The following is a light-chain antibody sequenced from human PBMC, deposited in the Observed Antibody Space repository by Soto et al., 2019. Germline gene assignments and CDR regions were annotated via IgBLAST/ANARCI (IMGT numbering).Light chain of an antibody. CDR3: QQYHSYPVT. CDR2: AAS. J-gene: IGKJ4*01. Sequence: DIPMTQSPSSLSASVGDTVTITCRASQGINDFLAWFQQKPGKAPKPLISAASSLHSGDPSKFSGSGSDRDVTLTSSSLQPEDSATYYCQQYHSYPVTFGGGTKVEIK. CDR1: QGINDF. V-gene: IGKV1-16*02.